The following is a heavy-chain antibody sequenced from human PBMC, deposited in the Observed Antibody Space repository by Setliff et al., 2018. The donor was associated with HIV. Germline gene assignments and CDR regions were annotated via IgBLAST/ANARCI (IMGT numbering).Heavy chain of an antibody. V-gene: IGHV7-4-1*02. CDR2: INTHTGSP. D-gene: IGHD3-22*01. J-gene: IGHJ4*02. CDR1: GYTFINYA. Sequence: GASVKVSCKASGYTFINYAMNWVRQAPGQGLEWMGWINTHTGSPTYDQAFTGRFVFSVDTSVTTAYLQISSLKADDTDVYYCARGSGGHITMIVVAFDYWGQGTLVTVSS. CDR3: ARGSGGHITMIVVAFDY.